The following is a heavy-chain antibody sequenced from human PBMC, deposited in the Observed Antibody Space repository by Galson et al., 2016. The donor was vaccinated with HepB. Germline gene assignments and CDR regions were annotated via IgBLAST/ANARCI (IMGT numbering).Heavy chain of an antibody. J-gene: IGHJ1*01. CDR3: AKEEGEGMLQD. CDR1: GFPLRTYA. Sequence: SLRLSCAVSGFPLRTYAMSWVRQAPGKGLEWVSATSAAITNTYYADSVKGRFTVSRDNSKNTLYLQMSNLRVEDTAIYYCAKEEGEGMLQDWGQGTLVTVSS. D-gene: IGHD2-21*01. V-gene: IGHV3-23*01. CDR2: TSAAITNT.